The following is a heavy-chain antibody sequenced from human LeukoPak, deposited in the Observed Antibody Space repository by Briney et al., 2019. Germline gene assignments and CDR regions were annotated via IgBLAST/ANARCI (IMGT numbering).Heavy chain of an antibody. CDR2: ISTRGTTI. J-gene: IGHJ4*02. CDR3: ATVQFLEWLPD. Sequence: MTGGSLRLSCAASGFTFSDYYMSWIRQAPGKGLEWISYISTRGTTIYYADSVKGRFTISRDNAKNSLFLQMNSLTTEDTAVYYCATVQFLEWLPDWGQGTLVAVS. D-gene: IGHD3-3*01. CDR1: GFTFSDYY. V-gene: IGHV3-11*04.